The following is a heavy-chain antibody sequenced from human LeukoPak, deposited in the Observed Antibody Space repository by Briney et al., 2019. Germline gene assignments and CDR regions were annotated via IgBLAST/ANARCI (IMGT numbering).Heavy chain of an antibody. CDR2: ITASGGNT. V-gene: IGHV3-23*01. CDR3: AKGNGYSYGRYYFDY. Sequence: GGSLRLSCAPSGFTFSSYAMGWVRQAPGKGLEWVSSITASGGNTYYADSVKGRFTIPRDNSKNTLYLQVNSLRAEDTAVYYCAKGNGYSYGRYYFDYWGQGTLVTVSS. CDR1: GFTFSSYA. D-gene: IGHD5-18*01. J-gene: IGHJ4*02.